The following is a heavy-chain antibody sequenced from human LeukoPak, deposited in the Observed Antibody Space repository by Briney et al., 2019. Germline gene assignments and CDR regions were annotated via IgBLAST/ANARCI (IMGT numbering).Heavy chain of an antibody. Sequence: SETLSLTCTVSGGSISSSSYYWGWIRQPPGKGLEWIGEIYHSGSTNYNPSLKSRVTISVDTSKNQFSLKLSSVTAADTAVYYCARGLNGRAYRRGAFDIWGQGTMVTVSS. D-gene: IGHD1-1*01. J-gene: IGHJ3*02. CDR1: GGSISSSSYY. CDR2: IYHSGST. V-gene: IGHV4-39*07. CDR3: ARGLNGRAYRRGAFDI.